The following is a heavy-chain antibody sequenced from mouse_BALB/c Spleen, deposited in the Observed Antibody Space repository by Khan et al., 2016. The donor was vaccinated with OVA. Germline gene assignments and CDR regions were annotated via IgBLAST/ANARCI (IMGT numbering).Heavy chain of an antibody. J-gene: IGHJ4*01. CDR2: INPRSDYT. CDR1: GYTFPSNT. D-gene: IGHD2-14*01. Sequence: VQLQQSGAELARPGASVKMSCKASGYTFPSNTMHWVKQRPGQGLEWIGYINPRSDYTIYNQKFKDKATLTADISSTPAYMQLSSLTSDDSAVYYSARRTTGYAMDYWGQGTSVTVSS. V-gene: IGHV1-4*01. CDR3: ARRTTGYAMDY.